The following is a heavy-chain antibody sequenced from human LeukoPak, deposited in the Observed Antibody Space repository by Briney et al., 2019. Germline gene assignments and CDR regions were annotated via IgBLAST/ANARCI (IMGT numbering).Heavy chain of an antibody. CDR3: ARDRYCSGGSCYDFDY. J-gene: IGHJ4*02. Sequence: ASVKVSCKASGYTFTGYYMHWVRQAPGQGLEWMGWINPNSGGTNYAQKFQGRVTMTRDTSISTAYMELSRLRSDDTAVYYCARDRYCSGGSCYDFDYWGQGTLVTVSS. D-gene: IGHD2-15*01. CDR1: GYTFTGYY. V-gene: IGHV1-2*02. CDR2: INPNSGGT.